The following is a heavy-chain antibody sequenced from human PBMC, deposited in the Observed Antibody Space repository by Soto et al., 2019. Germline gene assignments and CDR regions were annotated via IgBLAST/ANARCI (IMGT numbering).Heavy chain of an antibody. D-gene: IGHD1-26*01. CDR3: AKGGARDKSGDY. Sequence: EVQLLESGGGLVQPGGSLRLSCAASGLTLSSYAMSWVRQAPGKGLEWVSSISGSGGSTYYADSVKGRFTISRDNSKNTLYLQMNSLRAEDTAAYYCAKGGARDKSGDYWGQGTLVTVSS. CDR1: GLTLSSYA. V-gene: IGHV3-23*01. J-gene: IGHJ4*02. CDR2: ISGSGGST.